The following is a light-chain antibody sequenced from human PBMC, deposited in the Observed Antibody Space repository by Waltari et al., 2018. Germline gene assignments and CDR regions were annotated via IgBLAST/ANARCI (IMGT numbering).Light chain of an antibody. Sequence: DIQLTQSPSSLSASAGDRVTITCRASQGISSYLAWYQQKPGKAPKLLIYKASSLQSGVPSRFSGSGSGTEFTLTISSLQPEDFAVYYCQQRNSYPWTFGQGTKVEIK. V-gene: IGKV1-9*01. J-gene: IGKJ1*01. CDR1: QGISSY. CDR3: QQRNSYPWT. CDR2: KAS.